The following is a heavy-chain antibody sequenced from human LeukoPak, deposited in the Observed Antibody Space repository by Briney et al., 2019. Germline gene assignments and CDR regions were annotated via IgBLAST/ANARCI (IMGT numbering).Heavy chain of an antibody. D-gene: IGHD6-13*01. CDR1: GDSISSSNR. V-gene: IGHV4-4*02. J-gene: IGHJ4*02. Sequence: SETLSLICAVSGDSISSSNRWSWVRQPPGKGLEWIGEIYHSGSTNYNPSLKSRVTISVDKSKNQFSLKLSSVTAADTAVYYCARHLTSSWYLDYWGQGTLVTVSS. CDR2: IYHSGST. CDR3: ARHLTSSWYLDY.